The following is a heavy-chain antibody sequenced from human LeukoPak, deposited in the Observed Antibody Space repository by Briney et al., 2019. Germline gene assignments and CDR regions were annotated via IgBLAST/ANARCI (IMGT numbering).Heavy chain of an antibody. V-gene: IGHV4-39*01. Sequence: SETLSLTCAVYGGSFSGYYWGWIRQPPGKGLEWIGSIYYSGSTYYNPSLKSRVAISVDTSKNQFSLELSSVTAADTAVYYCARLAYSSGWRHFDYWGQGTLVTVSS. CDR3: ARLAYSSGWRHFDY. J-gene: IGHJ4*02. CDR2: IYYSGST. D-gene: IGHD6-19*01. CDR1: GGSFSGYY.